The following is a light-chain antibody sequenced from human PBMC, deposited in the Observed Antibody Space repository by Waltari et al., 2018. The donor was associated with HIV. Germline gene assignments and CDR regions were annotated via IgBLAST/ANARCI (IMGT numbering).Light chain of an antibody. V-gene: IGLV2-23*02. CDR3: CSAAGSRTI. Sequence: QSALTQPASVSGSPGQSITISCTGTSTDVGSYNLVSWYQQHPGKAPQLMIYEVSKRPSGVSDRFSGSKSGNTASLTVSGLQAEDEADYFCCSAAGSRTIFGGGTRLTVL. CDR1: STDVGSYNL. J-gene: IGLJ2*01. CDR2: EVS.